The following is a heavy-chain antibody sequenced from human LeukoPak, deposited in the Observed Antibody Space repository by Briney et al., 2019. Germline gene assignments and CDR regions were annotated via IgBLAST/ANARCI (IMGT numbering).Heavy chain of an antibody. V-gene: IGHV5-51*01. J-gene: IGHJ4*02. D-gene: IGHD6-13*01. Sequence: GESLKISCKDSTDRFTDFWIGWVRQMPGKGLEWMGIIYPGDSDTRYSPSFQGQVTISADKSISTAYLQWSSLKASDTAMYYCARLLTIAAAGTLNWGQGTLVTVSS. CDR3: ARLLTIAAAGTLN. CDR1: TDRFTDFW. CDR2: IYPGDSDT.